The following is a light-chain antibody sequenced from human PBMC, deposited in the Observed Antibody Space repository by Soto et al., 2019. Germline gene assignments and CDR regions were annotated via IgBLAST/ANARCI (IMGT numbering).Light chain of an antibody. J-gene: IGKJ5*01. CDR2: AAS. CDR1: QGISSY. Sequence: DIQLTQSPSFLSASVGDRVTITCRASQGISSYFAWYQQKPGKAPKLLIYAASTLQSGVPSRFSGSGSGTEFTLTISSLQPEDFATYYCQQHNSYPPAITFGQGTRLEIK. CDR3: QQHNSYPPAIT. V-gene: IGKV1-9*01.